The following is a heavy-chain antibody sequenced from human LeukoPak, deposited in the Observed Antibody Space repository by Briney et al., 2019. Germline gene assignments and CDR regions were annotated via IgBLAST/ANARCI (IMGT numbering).Heavy chain of an antibody. CDR2: ISWNSGSI. Sequence: PGGSLRLSCAASGFTFDDYAMHWVRQAPGKGLEWVSGISWNSGSIGYADSVKGRFTISRDNAKNSLYLQMNSLRAEDMALYYCAKDIGPGLLLYAFDIWGQGTMVTVSS. CDR1: GFTFDDYA. CDR3: AKDIGPGLLLYAFDI. V-gene: IGHV3-9*03. D-gene: IGHD3-22*01. J-gene: IGHJ3*02.